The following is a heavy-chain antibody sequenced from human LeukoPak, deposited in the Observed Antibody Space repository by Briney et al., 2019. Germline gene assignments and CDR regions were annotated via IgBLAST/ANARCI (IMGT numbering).Heavy chain of an antibody. Sequence: ASVKVSCKASGYTFSVYYIHWLRQAPGQGLEWMGWIIPKNGDTNYAQKFRDRVTMTRDTSISTAYMEINSLTSDDTAVYYCARPYSSSRNQNFDYWGQGTLVTVSS. D-gene: IGHD6-13*01. V-gene: IGHV1-2*02. J-gene: IGHJ4*02. CDR2: IIPKNGDT. CDR3: ARPYSSSRNQNFDY. CDR1: GYTFSVYY.